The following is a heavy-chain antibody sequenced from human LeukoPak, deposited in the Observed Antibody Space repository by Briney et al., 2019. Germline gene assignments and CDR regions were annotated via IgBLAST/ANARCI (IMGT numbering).Heavy chain of an antibody. Sequence: GGSLRLSCAASGFTFSSYAMHWVRQAPGKGLEYVSAISSNGGSTYYANSVKGRFTISRDNSKNTLYLQMGSLRAEDMAVYYCAKDDGYGGGVIDWGQGTLVTVSS. CDR2: ISSNGGST. V-gene: IGHV3-64*01. CDR1: GFTFSSYA. CDR3: AKDDGYGGGVID. D-gene: IGHD3-10*01. J-gene: IGHJ4*02.